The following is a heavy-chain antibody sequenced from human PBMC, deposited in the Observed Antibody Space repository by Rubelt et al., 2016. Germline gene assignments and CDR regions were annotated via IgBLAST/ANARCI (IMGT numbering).Heavy chain of an antibody. V-gene: IGHV4-34*01. CDR1: GGSFSGYY. CDR2: INHSGST. J-gene: IGHJ2*01. CDR3: ARRRRYSGSSYWYFDL. D-gene: IGHD1-26*01. Sequence: QVQLQQWGAGLLKPSETLSLTCAVYGGSFSGYYWSWIRQPPGKGLEWIGEINHSGSTNYNPSLKSRVTISVDTSKTQYSLKLSSVTAADTAVDYCARRRRYSGSSYWYFDLWGRGTLVTVSA.